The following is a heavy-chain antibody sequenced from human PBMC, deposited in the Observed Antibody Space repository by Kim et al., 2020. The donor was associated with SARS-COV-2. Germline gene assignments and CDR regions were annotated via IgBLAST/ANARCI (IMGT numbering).Heavy chain of an antibody. CDR3: ATVSLDLGTYYFDY. D-gene: IGHD3-10*01. Sequence: AQKFQGRVTMTEDTSTDTAYMELSSLRSEDTAVYYCATVSLDLGTYYFDYWGQGTLVTVSS. V-gene: IGHV1-24*01. J-gene: IGHJ4*02.